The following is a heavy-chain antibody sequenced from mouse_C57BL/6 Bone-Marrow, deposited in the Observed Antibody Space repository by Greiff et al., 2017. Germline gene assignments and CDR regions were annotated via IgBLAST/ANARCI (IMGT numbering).Heavy chain of an antibody. J-gene: IGHJ3*01. CDR2: IDPSDSYT. CDR1: GYTFTSYW. D-gene: IGHD1-1*01. CDR3: ARVDYCGRPFAN. V-gene: IGHV1-69*01. Sequence: QVQLQQPGAELVMPGASVKLSCKASGYTFTSYWMHWVKQRPGQGLEWIGEIDPSDSYTNYNQKFKGKSTLTVDKSSSTAYMQLSSLTSDESAVYYCARVDYCGRPFANWGQGTLVTVSA.